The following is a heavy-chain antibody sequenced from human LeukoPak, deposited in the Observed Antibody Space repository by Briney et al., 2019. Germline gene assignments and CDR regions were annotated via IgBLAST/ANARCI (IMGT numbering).Heavy chain of an antibody. CDR2: IDPNSGGT. CDR1: GYTFTGYY. V-gene: IGHV1-2*02. CDR3: AGSSSRVY. J-gene: IGHJ4*02. D-gene: IGHD6-6*01. Sequence: GASVKVSCRTSGYTFTGYYIHWVRQAPGQGLEWMGWIDPNSGGTNYAQKFQGRVTMTRDTSISTAYMELNWLRSDDTAVYYCAGSSSRVYWGQGTLVTVSS.